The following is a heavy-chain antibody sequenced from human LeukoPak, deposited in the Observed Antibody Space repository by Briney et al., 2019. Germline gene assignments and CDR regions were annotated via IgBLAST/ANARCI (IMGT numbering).Heavy chain of an antibody. CDR1: GFTFDDYA. Sequence: GGSLRLSCAASGFTFDDYAMHWVRQAPGKGLEWVSGISWNSGSIGYADSVKGRFTISRDNAKNSLYLQMNSLRAEDTAVYYCASWVRSYSSSWYGRAPNWFDPWGQGTLVTVSS. V-gene: IGHV3-9*01. CDR2: ISWNSGSI. D-gene: IGHD6-13*01. J-gene: IGHJ5*02. CDR3: ASWVRSYSSSWYGRAPNWFDP.